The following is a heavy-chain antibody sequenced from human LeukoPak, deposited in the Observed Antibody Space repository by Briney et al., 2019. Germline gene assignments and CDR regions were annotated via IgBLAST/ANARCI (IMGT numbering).Heavy chain of an antibody. CDR1: GGSISSSSYY. J-gene: IGHJ4*02. D-gene: IGHD6-19*01. V-gene: IGHV4-39*01. Sequence: PSETLSLTCTVSGGSISSSSYYWGWIRQPPGKGLEWIGSIYYSGSTYYNPSLKSRVTISVDTSKNQFSLKLSSVTAADTAVYDCARLSGWYPYCGQGTLVTVSS. CDR2: IYYSGST. CDR3: ARLSGWYPY.